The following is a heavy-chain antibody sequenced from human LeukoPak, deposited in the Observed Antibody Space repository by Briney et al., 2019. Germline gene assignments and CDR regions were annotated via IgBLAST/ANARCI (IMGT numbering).Heavy chain of an antibody. CDR1: GGSISNYY. D-gene: IGHD6-13*01. V-gene: IGHV4-34*01. CDR2: INHSGST. Sequence: SETLSLTCTVSGGSISNYYWNWIRQPPGKGLEWIGEINHSGSTNYNPSLKSRVTISVDTSKNQFSLKLSSVTAADTAVYYCARGCIAAAGGRHFQHWGQGTLVTVSS. CDR3: ARGCIAAAGGRHFQH. J-gene: IGHJ1*01.